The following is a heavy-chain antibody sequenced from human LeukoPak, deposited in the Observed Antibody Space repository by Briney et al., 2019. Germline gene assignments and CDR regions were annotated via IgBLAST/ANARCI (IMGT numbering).Heavy chain of an antibody. CDR1: GFTFSKYW. Sequence: PGGSLRLSCPSSGFTFSKYWMLWVRPAPCKGLEGVSRINTDGTVTTYADSVKGRFTVSRDNADNTMFLQMNSVRDEDTAVYYCATKQWLAPPPDSWGQGTPVTVSS. J-gene: IGHJ4*02. CDR2: INTDGTVT. D-gene: IGHD6-19*01. V-gene: IGHV3-74*01. CDR3: ATKQWLAPPPDS.